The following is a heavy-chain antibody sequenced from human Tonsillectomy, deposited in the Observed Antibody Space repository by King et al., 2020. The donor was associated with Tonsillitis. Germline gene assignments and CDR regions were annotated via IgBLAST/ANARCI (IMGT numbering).Heavy chain of an antibody. CDR3: ARVRGGNYYYYYGLDV. CDR1: GFPFSSYS. V-gene: IGHV3-30*04. Sequence: VQLVESGGGVVQPGRSLRLSCAASGFPFSSYSIHWVRQAPGKGAEWGAVISYEGRDKYYADSGKGRFTISRDNSKKTLYLQMNSLRTEDTAVYYCARVRGGNYYYYYGLDVWGQGTTVTVSS. J-gene: IGHJ6*02. D-gene: IGHD3-16*01. CDR2: ISYEGRDK.